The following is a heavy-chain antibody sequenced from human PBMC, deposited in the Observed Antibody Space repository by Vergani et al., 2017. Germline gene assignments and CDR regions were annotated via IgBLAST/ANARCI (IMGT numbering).Heavy chain of an antibody. V-gene: IGHV3-30*02. CDR1: GFTFSSYG. Sequence: QVQLVESGGGVVQPGGSLRLSCAASGFTFSSYGMHWVRQAPGKGLEWVAFIRYDGSNKYYADSVKGRFTISRDNSKNTLYLQMNSLRAEDTAVYYCAKAMGGLRLGELSLLAAFDIWGQGTMVTVSS. CDR3: AKAMGGLRLGELSLLAAFDI. CDR2: IRYDGSNK. J-gene: IGHJ3*02. D-gene: IGHD3-16*02.